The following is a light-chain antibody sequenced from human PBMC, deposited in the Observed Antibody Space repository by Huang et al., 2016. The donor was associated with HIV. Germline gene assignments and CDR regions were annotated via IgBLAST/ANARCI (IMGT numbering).Light chain of an antibody. CDR1: QSISSW. CDR2: KAS. J-gene: IGKJ2*01. V-gene: IGKV1-5*03. CDR3: QQSNSYPYT. Sequence: DIQMTQSPSTLSASAGDRVTITCRASQSISSWLAWYQQIPGKDPKLLIYKASILESGVPSRFNGSGSGTEFTLTISSLQPGDFATYYCQQSNSYPYTFGQGTKLEIK.